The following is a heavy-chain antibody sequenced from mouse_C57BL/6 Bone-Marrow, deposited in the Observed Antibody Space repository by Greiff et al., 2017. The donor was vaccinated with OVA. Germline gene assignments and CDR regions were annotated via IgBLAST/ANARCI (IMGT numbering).Heavy chain of an antibody. J-gene: IGHJ1*03. V-gene: IGHV1-53*01. CDR3: ARRSSYEYFDV. Sequence: VQLQQPGTELVKPGASVKLSCKASGYTFTSYWMHWVKQRPGQGLEWIGNINPSNGGTNYNEKLKSQATLTVDKSSSTAYMQLSSVTSEDSAVCYCARRSSYEYFDVWGTGTTVTVSS. CDR1: GYTFTSYW. D-gene: IGHD1-1*01. CDR2: INPSNGGT.